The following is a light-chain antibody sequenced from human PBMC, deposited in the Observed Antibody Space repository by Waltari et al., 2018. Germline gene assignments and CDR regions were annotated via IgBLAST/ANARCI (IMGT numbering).Light chain of an antibody. Sequence: EIVLTQSPATLSLSPGERATLSCRASQGVSSYLAWYQQKPGQAPRLLIYDASNRATGIPARFSGSGSGTDFTLTISSLEPEDFAVYYCQQRSIWPWTFGQGTKVDIK. J-gene: IGKJ1*01. CDR1: QGVSSY. V-gene: IGKV3-11*01. CDR2: DAS. CDR3: QQRSIWPWT.